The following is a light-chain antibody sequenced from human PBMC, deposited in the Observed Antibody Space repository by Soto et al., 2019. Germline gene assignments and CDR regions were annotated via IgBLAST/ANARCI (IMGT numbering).Light chain of an antibody. J-gene: IGKJ2*01. CDR3: QQYNNWPPNT. CDR2: GAS. Sequence: IVMTQSPATLSVSPGERATLSCRASQSVSSNLAWYQQKPGQAPRLLIYGASTRATGIPGRFSGSGSGTEFTLTISSPQSEDFAVYYCQQYNNWPPNTFGQGTKLEIK. CDR1: QSVSSN. V-gene: IGKV3-15*01.